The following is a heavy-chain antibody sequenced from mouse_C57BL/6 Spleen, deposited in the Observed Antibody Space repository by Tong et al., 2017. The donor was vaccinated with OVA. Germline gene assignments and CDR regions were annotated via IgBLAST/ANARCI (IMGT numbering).Heavy chain of an antibody. CDR2: ISDGGSYT. Sequence: EVQLQESGGGLVKPGGSLKLSCADSGFTFSSYAMSWVRQTPEKRLEWVATISDGGSYTYYPDNVKGRFTISRDNAKNTLFLQITRLRSEDAAMYYCARECYWGQGTSVT. CDR1: GFTFSSYA. CDR3: ARECY. V-gene: IGHV5-4*01. J-gene: IGHJ4*01.